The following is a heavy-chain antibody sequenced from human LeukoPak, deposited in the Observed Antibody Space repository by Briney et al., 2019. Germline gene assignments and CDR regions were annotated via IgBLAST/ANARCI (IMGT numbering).Heavy chain of an antibody. CDR3: ARGLGDYNTDWFPVSGY. CDR2: MNPDSGDT. V-gene: IGHV1-8*01. D-gene: IGHD3-9*01. J-gene: IGHJ4*02. Sequence: GASVKVSCKTSGFTFTTHDMTWVRQATGQGLEWIGWMNPDSGDTGYAQKFQGRVTMTRDTSISTAYMELSSLQSEDTAIYYCARGLGDYNTDWFPVSGYWGQGTLVTVSS. CDR1: GFTFTTHD.